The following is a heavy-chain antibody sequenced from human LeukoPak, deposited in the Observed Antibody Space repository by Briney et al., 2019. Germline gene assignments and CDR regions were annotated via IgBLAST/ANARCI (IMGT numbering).Heavy chain of an antibody. D-gene: IGHD6-13*01. V-gene: IGHV4-59*01. Sequence: PSETLSLTCTVSGGSISSYYWSWIRQPPGKGLEWIGYIYYSGSTNYNPSLKIRVPISVDTSKNQFSLKLSSVTAADTAVYYCASQRGLIAAAGYYYFDYWGQGTPVTVSS. CDR2: IYYSGST. CDR3: ASQRGLIAAAGYYYFDY. J-gene: IGHJ4*02. CDR1: GGSISSYY.